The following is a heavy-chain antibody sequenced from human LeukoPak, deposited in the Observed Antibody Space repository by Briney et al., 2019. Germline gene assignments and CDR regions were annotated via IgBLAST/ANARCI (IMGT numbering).Heavy chain of an antibody. D-gene: IGHD1-1*01. J-gene: IGHJ5*02. CDR3: AREGTAGTNLNWFDP. Sequence: SETLSLTCTISGGSISSYYWSWIRQPPGKRLEWIGYIDYSGSTNYNPSLKSRVTISVDTSKNQFSLKLSSVTAADTAVYYCAREGTAGTNLNWFDPWGQGTLVTVSS. CDR1: GGSISSYY. CDR2: IDYSGST. V-gene: IGHV4-59*12.